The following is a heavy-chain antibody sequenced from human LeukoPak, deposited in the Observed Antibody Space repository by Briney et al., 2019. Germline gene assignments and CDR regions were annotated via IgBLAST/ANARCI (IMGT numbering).Heavy chain of an antibody. Sequence: GGSLRLSCAASGFTFSSRAMSWVRQAPRKGLEWVSGISGDGGSTYYADSVKGRFTISRDNSKNTLYVQMNSLRAEDTAVYYYAKSWQYSKTWVDYWGQGTLVTVSP. V-gene: IGHV3-23*01. D-gene: IGHD6-6*01. CDR1: GFTFSSRA. CDR3: AKSWQYSKTWVDY. J-gene: IGHJ4*02. CDR2: ISGDGGST.